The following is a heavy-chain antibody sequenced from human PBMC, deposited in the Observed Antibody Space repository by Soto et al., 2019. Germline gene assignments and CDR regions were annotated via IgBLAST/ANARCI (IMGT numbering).Heavy chain of an antibody. Sequence: QVQLRESGPGLVKPSQTLSLTCSVSGASVAGGSYYWSWVRQPPVKGLEWIGYIPSRGRPFYNPSLSSRGTISADTSENQLALQLTSVTAADTAVYYCARDTYSGYDFGLWGQGTLVTVSS. CDR1: GASVAGGSYY. D-gene: IGHD5-12*01. CDR2: IPSRGRP. J-gene: IGHJ5*02. V-gene: IGHV4-30-4*01. CDR3: ARDTYSGYDFGL.